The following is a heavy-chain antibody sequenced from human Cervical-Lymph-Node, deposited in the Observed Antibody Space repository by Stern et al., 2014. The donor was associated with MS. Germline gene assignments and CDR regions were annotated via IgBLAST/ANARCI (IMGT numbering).Heavy chain of an antibody. J-gene: IGHJ3*02. Sequence: SGPTLVKPTQTLTLTCSFSGFSLSSNGMGVGWFRKPPGKALEWLALIYWDDDKLYNPSLKGRLTITKDTAVSENQVVLTVTNMDPLDTATYYCAHRRAIRADAFDIWGQVTVVTVSS. CDR2: IYWDDDK. D-gene: IGHD2-2*02. V-gene: IGHV2-5*02. CDR3: AHRRAIRADAFDI. CDR1: GFSLSSNGMG.